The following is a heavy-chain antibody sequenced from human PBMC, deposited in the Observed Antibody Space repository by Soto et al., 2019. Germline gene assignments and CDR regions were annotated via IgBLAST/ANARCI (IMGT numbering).Heavy chain of an antibody. Sequence: ASVKVSCKVSGYTLTELSMHWVRQAPGKGLEWMGGFDPEDGETIYAQKFQGRVTMTEGTSTDTAYMELSSLRSEDTAVYYCATSGGAAFDYWGQGTLVTVSS. CDR3: ATSGGAAFDY. CDR1: GYTLTELS. D-gene: IGHD6-25*01. CDR2: FDPEDGET. J-gene: IGHJ4*02. V-gene: IGHV1-24*01.